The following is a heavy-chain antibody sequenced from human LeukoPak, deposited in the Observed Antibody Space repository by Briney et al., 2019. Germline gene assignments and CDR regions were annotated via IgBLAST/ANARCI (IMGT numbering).Heavy chain of an antibody. CDR2: IYYSGST. J-gene: IGHJ4*02. V-gene: IGHV4-59*01. CDR1: GGSSSSYY. CDR3: ARGRLARAPYFDF. Sequence: KPSETLSLTCTVSGGSSSSYYWSWIRQPPGKGLEWIGYIYYSGSTNYNPSLKSRVTISIDTSKNQFSLKLSSVTAADTAVYYCARGRLARAPYFDFWGQGILVTVSS. D-gene: IGHD3-16*01.